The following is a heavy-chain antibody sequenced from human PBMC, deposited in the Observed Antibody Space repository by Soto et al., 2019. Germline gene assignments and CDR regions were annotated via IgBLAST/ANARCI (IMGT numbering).Heavy chain of an antibody. Sequence: PGGSLRLSCAASGFTFSSYAMSWVRQAPGKGLEWVSAISGSGGSTYYADSVKGRFTISRDNSKNTLYLQMNSLRAEDTAVYYSSIAAVPLRFLGWLQNYCGQGTLVSVSS. CDR1: GFTFSSYA. CDR2: ISGSGGST. CDR3: SIAAVPLRFLGWLQNY. D-gene: IGHD3-3*01. J-gene: IGHJ4*02. V-gene: IGHV3-23*01.